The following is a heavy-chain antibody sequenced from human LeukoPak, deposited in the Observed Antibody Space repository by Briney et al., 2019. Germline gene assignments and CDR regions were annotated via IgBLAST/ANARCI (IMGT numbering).Heavy chain of an antibody. CDR3: AREYYDILTGYLDY. D-gene: IGHD3-9*01. CDR2: ISYDGSNK. Sequence: GGSLRLSCAASGFTFSSYGMHWLRQAPGKGLEWVAVISYDGSNKYYADSVKGRFTISRDNSKNTLYLQMNSLRAEDTAVYYCAREYYDILTGYLDYWGQGTLVTVSS. CDR1: GFTFSSYG. V-gene: IGHV3-30*03. J-gene: IGHJ4*02.